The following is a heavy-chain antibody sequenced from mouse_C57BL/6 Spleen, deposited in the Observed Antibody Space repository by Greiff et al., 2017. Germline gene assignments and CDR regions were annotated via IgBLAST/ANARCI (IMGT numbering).Heavy chain of an antibody. D-gene: IGHD4-1*01. CDR2: ISYDGSN. CDR3: ARAGLGLKRYYFDY. J-gene: IGHJ2*01. V-gene: IGHV3-6*01. CDR1: GYSITSGYF. Sequence: DVQLQESGPGLVKPSQSLSLTCSVTGYSITSGYFWNWIRQFPGNKLEWMGYISYDGSNNYNPSLKNRISITRDTSKNQFFLKLNSVTTEDTATYYCARAGLGLKRYYFDYGGQGTTLTVSS.